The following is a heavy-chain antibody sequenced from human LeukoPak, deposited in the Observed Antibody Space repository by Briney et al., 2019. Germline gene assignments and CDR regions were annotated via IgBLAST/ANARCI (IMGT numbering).Heavy chain of an antibody. CDR2: ISSSGSSI. CDR1: GFTFSDYY. D-gene: IGHD3-10*01. Sequence: GGSLRLSCAASGFTFSDYYMSWIRQAPGKGLEWVSYISSSGSSIYYADSVKGRFTISRDNAKNSLYLQMNSLKTEDTAVYYCIGSFGELTFFDYWGQGTLVTVSS. V-gene: IGHV3-11*01. J-gene: IGHJ4*02. CDR3: IGSFGELTFFDY.